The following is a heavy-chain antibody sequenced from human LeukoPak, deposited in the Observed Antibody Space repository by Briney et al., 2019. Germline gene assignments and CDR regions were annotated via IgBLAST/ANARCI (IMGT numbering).Heavy chain of an antibody. Sequence: ASVKVSCKASGDSFTSYGIRWVRQAPGEGLEWMGWVSVYNGNTNYAQKLQGRVTMTTDTSTSTAYMELRSLRSDDTAVYYCARHPSSWYGDYYYYMDVWGKGTTVTVSS. CDR1: GDSFTSYG. V-gene: IGHV1-18*01. CDR3: ARHPSSWYGDYYYYMDV. J-gene: IGHJ6*03. D-gene: IGHD6-13*01. CDR2: VSVYNGNT.